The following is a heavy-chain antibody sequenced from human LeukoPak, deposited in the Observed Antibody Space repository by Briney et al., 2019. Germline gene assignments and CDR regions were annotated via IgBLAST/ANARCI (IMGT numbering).Heavy chain of an antibody. Sequence: GSLRLSCAASGFTFSSYSMNWVRQAPGKGLEWVSSISSSSSYIYYADSVKGRFTISRDNAKNSLYLQMNSLRAEDTAVYYCAKALGYCSSTSCYRYYYYYGMDVWGQGTTVTVSS. J-gene: IGHJ6*02. V-gene: IGHV3-21*04. D-gene: IGHD2-2*01. CDR1: GFTFSSYS. CDR3: AKALGYCSSTSCYRYYYYYGMDV. CDR2: ISSSSSYI.